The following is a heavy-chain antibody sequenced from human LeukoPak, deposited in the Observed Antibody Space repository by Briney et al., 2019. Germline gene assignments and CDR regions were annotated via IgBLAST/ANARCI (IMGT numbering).Heavy chain of an antibody. CDR3: ARVYGSGSYHVSYYYYYMDV. J-gene: IGHJ6*03. CDR2: IYTSGST. V-gene: IGHV4-39*07. Sequence: SETLSLTCTVSGGSISSSSYYWGWIRQPPGKGLEWIGRIYTSGSTNYNPSLKSRVTMSVDTSKNQFSLKLSSVTAADTAVYYCARVYGSGSYHVSYYYYYMDVWGKGTTVTVSS. CDR1: GGSISSSSYY. D-gene: IGHD3-10*01.